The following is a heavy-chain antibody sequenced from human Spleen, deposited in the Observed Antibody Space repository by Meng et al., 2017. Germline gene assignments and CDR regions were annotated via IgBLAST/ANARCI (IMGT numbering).Heavy chain of an antibody. Sequence: VQLLQVGAEVRKPGASVKISCKTSGYTFTTYYIHWVRQAPGQGLEWMALLNPRAGGTSYAQKFQGRVTVTRDTSTSTAYMELSSLTSEDTALYYCARDGDYAAFDSWGQGTLVTVSS. D-gene: IGHD4-17*01. V-gene: IGHV1-46*01. J-gene: IGHJ4*02. CDR3: ARDGDYAAFDS. CDR1: GYTFTTYY. CDR2: LNPRAGGT.